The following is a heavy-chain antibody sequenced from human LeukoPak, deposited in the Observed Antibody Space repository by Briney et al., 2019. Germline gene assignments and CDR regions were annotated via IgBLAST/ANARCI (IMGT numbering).Heavy chain of an antibody. Sequence: SKTLSLTCTVSGGSISSYYWNWIRQPPGKGLEWIGYLYYSGTTNYNPSLKSRVAISVDTSKNQFSLKLSCVTVADTAVYYCARVSYSSGSYLFDYWGQGTLVTVSS. CDR2: LYYSGTT. V-gene: IGHV4-59*01. CDR3: ARVSYSSGSYLFDY. CDR1: GGSISSYY. J-gene: IGHJ4*02. D-gene: IGHD3-10*01.